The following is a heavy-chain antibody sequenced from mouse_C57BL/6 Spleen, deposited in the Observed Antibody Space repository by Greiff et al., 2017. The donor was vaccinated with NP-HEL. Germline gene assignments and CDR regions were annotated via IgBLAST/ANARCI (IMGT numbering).Heavy chain of an antibody. CDR1: GYTFTDYY. V-gene: IGHV1-26*01. D-gene: IGHD1-1*01. J-gene: IGHJ4*01. CDR2: INPNNGGT. CDR3: ARSFYYYGSSRYAMDY. Sequence: EVQLQQSGPELVKPGASVKISCKASGYTFTDYYMNWVKQSHGKSLEWIGDINPNNGGTSYNQKFKGKATLTVDKSSSTAYMELRSLTSEDSAFYYCARSFYYYGSSRYAMDYWGQGTSVTVSS.